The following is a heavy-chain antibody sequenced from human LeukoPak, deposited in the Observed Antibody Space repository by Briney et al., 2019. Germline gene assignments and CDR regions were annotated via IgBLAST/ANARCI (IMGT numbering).Heavy chain of an antibody. CDR1: GGSISSGGYS. V-gene: IGHV4-30-2*01. CDR3: ASNYYDSSGYYGYFDY. J-gene: IGHJ4*02. D-gene: IGHD3-22*01. Sequence: SQTLSLTCAVSGGSISSGGYSWSWIRQPPGKGLEWIGYIYHSGSTYYNPFLKSRVTISVDRSKNQFSLKLSSVTAADTAVYYCASNYYDSSGYYGYFDYWGRGTLVTVSS. CDR2: IYHSGST.